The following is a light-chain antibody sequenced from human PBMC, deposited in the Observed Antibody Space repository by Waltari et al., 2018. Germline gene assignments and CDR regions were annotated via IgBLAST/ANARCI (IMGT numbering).Light chain of an antibody. V-gene: IGLV1-47*01. J-gene: IGLJ2*01. Sequence: QSVLTQPPSASGTPGQRVTISCSGSSYNFRSNYVYWYQQLPGTAPKLLIYRNNKRPSGLHDRFSGSKSGASASLASSGRRSEDEADYYCAAGDDSLSGVVFGGGTKLTVL. CDR3: AAGDDSLSGVV. CDR1: SYNFRSNY. CDR2: RNN.